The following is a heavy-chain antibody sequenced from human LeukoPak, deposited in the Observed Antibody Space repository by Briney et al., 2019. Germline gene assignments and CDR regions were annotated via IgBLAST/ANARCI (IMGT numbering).Heavy chain of an antibody. J-gene: IGHJ4*02. CDR3: TRQGVFGEVDY. D-gene: IGHD3-10*02. V-gene: IGHV3-48*01. CDR1: GFTFSRYS. CDR2: IDSTSSPI. Sequence: PGGSLRLSCAASGFTFSRYSINWVRQAPGRGLERVSYIDSTSSPIYYTHSVKGRFTVSRDNAKNSLYLQMNSLRAEDTAVYYCTRQGVFGEVDYWGQGILVTVSS.